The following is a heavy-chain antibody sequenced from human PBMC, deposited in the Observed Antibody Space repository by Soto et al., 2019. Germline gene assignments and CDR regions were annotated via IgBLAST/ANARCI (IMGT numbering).Heavy chain of an antibody. CDR1: GFSLSNARMG. J-gene: IGHJ4*02. CDR3: ARHGRGVGARPLDY. D-gene: IGHD1-26*01. V-gene: IGHV2-26*01. CDR2: IFSNDEK. Sequence: QVTLKESGPVLVKPTETLTLTCTVSGFSLSNARMGVTWIRQPPGKALEWLAHIFSNDEKSYSTSLKSRLTISKDTSKSQVALTLTNMEPVDTATYYCARHGRGVGARPLDYWGQGTLVTVSS.